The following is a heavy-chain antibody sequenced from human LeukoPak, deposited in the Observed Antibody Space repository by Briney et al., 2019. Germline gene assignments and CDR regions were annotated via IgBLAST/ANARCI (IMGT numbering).Heavy chain of an antibody. D-gene: IGHD5-24*01. V-gene: IGHV4-34*01. Sequence: SETLSLTCAVYGGSFSGYYWSWIRQPPGKGLEWIGEINHSGSTNYNPSLKSRVTISVDTSKNQFSLKLSSVTAADTAVYYCARGPVPRWLQSVYFDYWGQGTLVTVSS. CDR3: ARGPVPRWLQSVYFDY. J-gene: IGHJ4*02. CDR2: INHSGST. CDR1: GGSFSGYY.